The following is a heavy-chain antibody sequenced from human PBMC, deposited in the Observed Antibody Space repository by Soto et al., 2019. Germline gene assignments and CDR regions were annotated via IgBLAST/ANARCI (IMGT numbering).Heavy chain of an antibody. CDR3: ANRIVATNSYYMDV. D-gene: IGHD5-12*01. V-gene: IGHV3-23*01. CDR1: GFTFSTYA. Sequence: EVQLLESGGGLVQPGGSMRLSCAASGFTFSTYAMSWVRQAPGKGLEWVSAISGSGGSTYYADSVKGRFTISRDNSKNTLYLQINSLRAEDTAVYYCANRIVATNSYYMDVWGKGTTVTGSS. J-gene: IGHJ6*03. CDR2: ISGSGGST.